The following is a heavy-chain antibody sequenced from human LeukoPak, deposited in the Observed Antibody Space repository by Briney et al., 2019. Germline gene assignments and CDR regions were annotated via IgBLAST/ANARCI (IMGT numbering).Heavy chain of an antibody. CDR1: GGTFSSYA. D-gene: IGHD3-9*01. CDR2: IIPIFGTA. V-gene: IGHV1-69*06. Sequence: LVKVSCKASGGTFSSYAISWVRQAPGQGLEWMGGIIPIFGTANYAQKFQGRVTITADKSTSTAYMELSSLRSEDTAVYYCARATFDYILTGYNYYFDYWGQGTLVTVSS. CDR3: ARATFDYILTGYNYYFDY. J-gene: IGHJ4*02.